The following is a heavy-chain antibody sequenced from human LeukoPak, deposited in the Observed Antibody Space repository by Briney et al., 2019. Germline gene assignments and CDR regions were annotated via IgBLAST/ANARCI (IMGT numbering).Heavy chain of an antibody. CDR1: GGSFSGYY. V-gene: IGHV4-34*01. D-gene: IGHD2-8*02. CDR3: ARGWWDNWFDP. CDR2: INHSGST. Sequence: PSETLSLTCAVYGGSFSGYYWSWIRQPPGKGLEWIGEINHSGSTNYNPSLKSRVTISVDTSKNQCSLKLSSVTAADTAVYSCARGWWDNWFDPWGQGTLVTVSS. J-gene: IGHJ5*02.